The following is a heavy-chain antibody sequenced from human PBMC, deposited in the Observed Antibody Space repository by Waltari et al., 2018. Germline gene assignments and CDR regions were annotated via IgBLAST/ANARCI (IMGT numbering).Heavy chain of an antibody. Sequence: EWVAVKWYEGSKKYYADSVKGRFTVARDNSKNTLYLQMNSLRAEDTAVYYCARVDSSGWYGGYYYGMDVWGQGTTVTVSS. V-gene: IGHV3-33*01. J-gene: IGHJ6*02. CDR2: KWYEGSKK. D-gene: IGHD6-19*01. CDR3: ARVDSSGWYGGYYYGMDV.